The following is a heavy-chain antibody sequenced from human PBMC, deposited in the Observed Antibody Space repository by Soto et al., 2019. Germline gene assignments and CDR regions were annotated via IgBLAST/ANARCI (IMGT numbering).Heavy chain of an antibody. Sequence: EVQLLDSGGDLVQPGGSLRLSCAASGFTFNNYDMSWVRQAPGKGLEWVSTLSDTTYYADSVRGRFTISRYTSRSTLYLQMNTLGVADTAVYYCARSLGPSRHFFDHWGQGTLVTVSS. D-gene: IGHD3-16*01. CDR1: GFTFNNYD. CDR3: ARSLGPSRHFFDH. V-gene: IGHV3-23*01. CDR2: LSDTT. J-gene: IGHJ4*02.